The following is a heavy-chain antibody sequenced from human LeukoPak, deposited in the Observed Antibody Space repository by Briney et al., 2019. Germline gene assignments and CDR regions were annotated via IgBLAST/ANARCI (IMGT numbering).Heavy chain of an antibody. CDR1: GFTFSSYW. D-gene: IGHD3-10*01. CDR2: IKQDGSEK. CDR3: ARLSEMFRGPQVIYYFDY. J-gene: IGHJ4*02. Sequence: GGSLRLSCAASGFTFSSYWMSWVRQAPGKGLEWVANIKQDGSEKYYVDSVKGRFTISRDYATNSLYLQLNNLRAEGTAVYYCARLSEMFRGPQVIYYFDYWGQGTLVTVSS. V-gene: IGHV3-7*01.